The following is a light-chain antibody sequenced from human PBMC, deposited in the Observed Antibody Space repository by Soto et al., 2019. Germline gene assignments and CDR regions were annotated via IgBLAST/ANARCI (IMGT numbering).Light chain of an antibody. CDR3: QKSYSTLWT. J-gene: IGKJ1*01. V-gene: IGKV1-39*01. CDR2: AAS. Sequence: DIQMTQSPSSLSASVGDRVTITCRASQSISSYLNWYQQKPGKATKLLIYAASSLQSGVPSRFSCSGSGTDFTLTITSLQLEDFATYYCQKSYSTLWTFGQGSKAYIK. CDR1: QSISSY.